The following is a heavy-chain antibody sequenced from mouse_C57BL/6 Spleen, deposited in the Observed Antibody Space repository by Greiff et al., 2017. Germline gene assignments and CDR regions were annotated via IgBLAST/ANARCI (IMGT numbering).Heavy chain of an antibody. CDR1: GFTFSDYG. V-gene: IGHV5-17*01. Sequence: VQGVESGGGLVKPGGSLKLSCAASGFTFSDYGMHWVRQAPEKGLEWVAYISSGSSTIYYADTVKGRFTISRDNAKNTLFLQMTSLRSEDTAMYYCARRRIYYGNYDYAMDYWGQGTSVTVSS. CDR2: ISSGSSTI. J-gene: IGHJ4*01. CDR3: ARRRIYYGNYDYAMDY. D-gene: IGHD2-1*01.